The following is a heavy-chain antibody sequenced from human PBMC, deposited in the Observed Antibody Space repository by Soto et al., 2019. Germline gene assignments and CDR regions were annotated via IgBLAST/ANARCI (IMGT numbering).Heavy chain of an antibody. Sequence: SETLSLTCAVYGGSFSGYYWSWIRQPPGKGLEWIGEINHSGSTTYNPSLKSRVTISVDTSKNQFSLKLSSVTAADTAVYYCARGNFLEYSSSYLDYWGQGTLVTVSS. D-gene: IGHD6-6*01. V-gene: IGHV4-34*01. CDR2: INHSGST. CDR1: GGSFSGYY. J-gene: IGHJ4*02. CDR3: ARGNFLEYSSSYLDY.